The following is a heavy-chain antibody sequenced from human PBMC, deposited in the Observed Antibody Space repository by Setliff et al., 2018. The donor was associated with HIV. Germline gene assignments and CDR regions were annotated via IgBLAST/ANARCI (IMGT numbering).Heavy chain of an antibody. D-gene: IGHD2-8*01. CDR3: AETQGSNAFDY. V-gene: IGHV3-30*02. CDR1: GFTFNNNG. Sequence: GGSLRLSCAASGFTFNNNGMHWVRQAPGKGLEWVTFIRFDGSYKYYADSVKGRFTISRDNSKNTLYLQMNSLRVEDTAVYYCAETQGSNAFDYWGQGTLVTVSS. J-gene: IGHJ4*02. CDR2: IRFDGSYK.